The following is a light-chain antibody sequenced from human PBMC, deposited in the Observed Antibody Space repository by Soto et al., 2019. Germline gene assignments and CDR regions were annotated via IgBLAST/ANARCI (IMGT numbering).Light chain of an antibody. Sequence: EIVMTQSPATLSVSPGERVTLSCRASQSVSRFLAWYQQRPGQAPRLLIYDTSTRAPGVPARFSGSGSGTEFSLTISSLQSEDVAVYYCQQYDNWPPCTFGQGTKLEVK. V-gene: IGKV3-15*01. CDR2: DTS. CDR3: QQYDNWPPCT. J-gene: IGKJ2*02. CDR1: QSVSRF.